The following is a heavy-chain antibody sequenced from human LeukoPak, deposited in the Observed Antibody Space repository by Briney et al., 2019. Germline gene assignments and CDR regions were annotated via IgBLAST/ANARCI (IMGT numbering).Heavy chain of an antibody. V-gene: IGHV4-28*05. J-gene: IGHJ3*02. CDR3: ARKTTTGPTKAAFDI. D-gene: IGHD4-17*01. CDR1: GYSISTSNY. Sequence: SETLSLTCAVSGYSISTSNYWAWIRQPPGKGLEWIGHIYYSGGIYYNPSLKSRVTMSVDTSKNQFSLKLSSVTVVDTAVYYCARKTTTGPTKAAFDIWGQGTMLTVSS. CDR2: IYYSGGI.